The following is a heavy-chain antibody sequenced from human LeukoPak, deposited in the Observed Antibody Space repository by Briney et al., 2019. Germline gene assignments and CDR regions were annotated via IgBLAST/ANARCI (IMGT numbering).Heavy chain of an antibody. Sequence: GGSLRLSCAASGFTFSSYDMHWVRHATGKGLEWVSAIGTAGDTYYPGSVKGRFTISRENAKNSLYLQMNSLRAGDTAVYYCARGRLFYNYYYYGMDVWGQGTTVTVSS. CDR2: IGTAGDT. CDR3: ARGRLFYNYYYYGMDV. D-gene: IGHD3-10*01. J-gene: IGHJ6*02. CDR1: GFTFSSYD. V-gene: IGHV3-13*01.